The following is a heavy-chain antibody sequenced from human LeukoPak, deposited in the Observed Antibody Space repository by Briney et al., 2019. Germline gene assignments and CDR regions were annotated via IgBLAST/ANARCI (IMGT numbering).Heavy chain of an antibody. Sequence: GGSLRLSCSVSGLTFYTYAMSWVRQAPGKGLEWVSAISGRDGRTYYTDSVKGRFTISRDNSKNTLYLQMNSLRAEDTAAYYCCTSLSFGSSWYQFNYWGQGALVIVSS. CDR3: CTSLSFGSSWYQFNY. CDR1: GLTFYTYA. CDR2: ISGRDGRT. V-gene: IGHV3-23*01. J-gene: IGHJ4*02. D-gene: IGHD6-13*01.